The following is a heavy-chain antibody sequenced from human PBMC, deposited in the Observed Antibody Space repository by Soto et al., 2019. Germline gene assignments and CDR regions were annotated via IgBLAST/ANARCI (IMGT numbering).Heavy chain of an antibody. CDR2: MNPNSGNT. V-gene: IGHV1-8*01. CDR3: ARGVSPAGDYLENDAFDI. D-gene: IGHD4-17*01. J-gene: IGHJ3*02. CDR1: GYTFTGYD. Sequence: ASVKVSCKASGYTFTGYDITWVRQATGQPLEWMGWMNPNSGNTGYAQKFKGRVTMTRNTSISTAYMALSSLRSEDTAVYSCARGVSPAGDYLENDAFDIWGQGTMVTVS.